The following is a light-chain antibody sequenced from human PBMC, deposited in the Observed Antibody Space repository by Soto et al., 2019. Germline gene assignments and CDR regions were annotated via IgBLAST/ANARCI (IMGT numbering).Light chain of an antibody. V-gene: IGLV2-14*01. CDR1: SSDVGGYNY. CDR3: SSYTSSSTSVV. CDR2: DVS. J-gene: IGLJ2*01. Sequence: VLTQPASVSGSPGQSITISCTGTSSDVGGYNYVSWYQQHPGKAPKLMIYDVSNRPSGVSNRFSGSKSGNTASLTISGLQAEDEADYYCSSYTSSSTSVVFGGGTKLTVL.